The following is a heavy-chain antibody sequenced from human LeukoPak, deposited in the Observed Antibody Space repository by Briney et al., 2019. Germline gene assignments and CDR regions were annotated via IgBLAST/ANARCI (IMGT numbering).Heavy chain of an antibody. CDR2: IYSGGTT. J-gene: IGHJ4*02. CDR3: ARKSDSLMLRGGDC. V-gene: IGHV3-66*01. CDR1: EFSVSSNY. D-gene: IGHD3-10*01. Sequence: GGSLRLSCAASEFSVSSNYMTWVRQAPGRGLECVSIIYSGGTTYYADSVRGRFTISRDNSKNTLYLQMDRLRVEDTAVYYCARKSDSLMLRGGDCWGQGTLVTVSS.